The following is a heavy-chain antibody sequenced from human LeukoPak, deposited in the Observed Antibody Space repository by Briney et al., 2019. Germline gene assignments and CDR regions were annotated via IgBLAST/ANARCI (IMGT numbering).Heavy chain of an antibody. J-gene: IGHJ4*02. CDR3: ASSAGQIQKYTFDY. D-gene: IGHD5-18*01. CDR2: IYYSGST. CDR1: GGSISSGDYY. V-gene: IGHV4-61*08. Sequence: PSQTLSLTCTVSGGSISSGDYYWSWIRQPPGKGLEWIGYIYYSGSTNYNPSLKSRVTISVDTSKNQFSLKLSSVTAADTAVYYCASSAGQIQKYTFDYWGQGTLVTVSS.